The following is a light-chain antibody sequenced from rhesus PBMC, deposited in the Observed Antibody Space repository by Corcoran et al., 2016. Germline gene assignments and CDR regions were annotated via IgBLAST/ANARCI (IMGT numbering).Light chain of an antibody. Sequence: ETVVTQSPATLSLFPGERATLSCRASQSVGSNLAWYQQKPGQAPKLLIYEASSRATGIPERFSGSGSGTEFTLTISSLEPEDVGVYYCQQYNNWWTFGQGTKVEIK. J-gene: IGKJ1*01. CDR1: QSVGSN. V-gene: IGKV3-42*02. CDR2: EAS. CDR3: QQYNNWWT.